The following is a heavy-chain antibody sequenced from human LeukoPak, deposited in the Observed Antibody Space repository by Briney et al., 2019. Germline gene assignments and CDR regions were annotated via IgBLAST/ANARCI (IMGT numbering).Heavy chain of an antibody. V-gene: IGHV4-59*08. Sequence: PSETLSLTCTVSGGSISYYYWSWIRQSPGKGLEWIGYIYYSGTTNYNPSLKSRVTISVDTSKNQFSLKLSSVTAADTAVYYCARLPTTRIDMDVWGQGTTVTVSS. J-gene: IGHJ6*02. CDR2: IYYSGTT. CDR1: GGSISYYY. D-gene: IGHD4-11*01. CDR3: ARLPTTRIDMDV.